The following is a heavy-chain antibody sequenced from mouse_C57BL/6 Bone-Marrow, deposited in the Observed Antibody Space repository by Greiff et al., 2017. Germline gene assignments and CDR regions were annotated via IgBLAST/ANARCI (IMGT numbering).Heavy chain of an antibody. Sequence: EVQLVESGGGLVQPGGSLKLSCAASGFTFSDYYMYWVRQTPEKRLEWVAYISNGGGSTYYPDTVKGRFTLSRDNAKNTLYLQMSRLKSEDTAMXYCARHTHSSNYGWYWDVWGTGTTVTVSS. CDR2: ISNGGGST. V-gene: IGHV5-12*01. CDR1: GFTFSDYY. J-gene: IGHJ1*03. D-gene: IGHD2-5*01. CDR3: ARHTHSSNYGWYWDV.